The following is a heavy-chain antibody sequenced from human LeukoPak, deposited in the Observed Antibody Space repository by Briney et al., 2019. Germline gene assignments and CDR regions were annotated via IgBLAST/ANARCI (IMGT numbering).Heavy chain of an antibody. CDR2: IWYDGSNK. CDR3: ARDGGSGDHFDY. D-gene: IGHD7-27*01. V-gene: IGHV3-33*01. Sequence: GGSLRLSCAASGFTFSSYGMHWVRQATGKGLEWVAVIWYDGSNKYYADSVKGRFTISRDNSKNTLYLQMNSLRAEDTAVYYCARDGGSGDHFDYWGQGTLVTVSS. CDR1: GFTFSSYG. J-gene: IGHJ4*02.